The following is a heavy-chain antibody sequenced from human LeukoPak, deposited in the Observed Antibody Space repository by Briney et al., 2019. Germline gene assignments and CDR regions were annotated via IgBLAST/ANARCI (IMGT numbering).Heavy chain of an antibody. CDR1: PSSITRGQY. Sequence: SETLSLTCTVSPSSITRGQYWGWIRQPPGKGLEWIGCMYHSGTTYYNASLKSRVTISLDTSKTQFSLRLKSVTAADTAIYYCARHSQYMDAWGKGTTFTVSS. V-gene: IGHV4-38-2*02. J-gene: IGHJ6*03. CDR3: ARHSQYMDA. CDR2: MYHSGTT. D-gene: IGHD1-26*01.